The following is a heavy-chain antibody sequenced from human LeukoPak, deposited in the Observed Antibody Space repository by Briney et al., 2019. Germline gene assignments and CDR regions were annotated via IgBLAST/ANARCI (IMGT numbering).Heavy chain of an antibody. CDR3: ARLPVGATAVDY. Sequence: SGTLSLTCTVSGGSVSSGSYYWSWIRQPPGKGLEWIGYIYYSGSTNYNPSLKSRVTISVDTSKNQFSLKLSSVTAADTAVYYCARLPVGATAVDYWGQGTLVTVSS. V-gene: IGHV4-61*01. CDR2: IYYSGST. CDR1: GGSVSSGSYY. J-gene: IGHJ4*02. D-gene: IGHD1-26*01.